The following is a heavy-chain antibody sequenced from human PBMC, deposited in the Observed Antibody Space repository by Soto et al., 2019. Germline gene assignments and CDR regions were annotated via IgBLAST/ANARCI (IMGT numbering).Heavy chain of an antibody. J-gene: IGHJ6*02. CDR1: GFTFSNYG. D-gene: IGHD3-3*01. CDR3: ARDLWEYDFWSGYSTTSYGMDV. V-gene: IGHV3-30-3*01. CDR2: ISYDGSNR. Sequence: QVQLVESGGGVVQPGRSLRLSCAASGFTFSNYGMHWVRQAPGKGLEWVAVISYDGSNRYYADSVKGQFTISRDNSKNTLYLQMNSLRAEDAAVYYCARDLWEYDFWSGYSTTSYGMDVWGQGTTVTVSS.